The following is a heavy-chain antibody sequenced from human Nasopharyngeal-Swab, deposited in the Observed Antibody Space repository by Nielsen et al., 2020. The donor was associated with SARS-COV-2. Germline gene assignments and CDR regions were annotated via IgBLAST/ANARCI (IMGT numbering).Heavy chain of an antibody. J-gene: IGHJ5*01. D-gene: IGHD3-10*02. CDR1: GFIFSDRY. Sequence: GESLKISCAASGFIFSDRYMSWNRQAPGKGLEWNSYISSTSSHTEYANSVEGRFTIPRDNAQNSLYLQMSSLNAGDTAVYYCARGGSFDVPLDSWGQGTLVTVSS. CDR3: ARGGSFDVPLDS. V-gene: IGHV3-11*06. CDR2: ISSTSSHT.